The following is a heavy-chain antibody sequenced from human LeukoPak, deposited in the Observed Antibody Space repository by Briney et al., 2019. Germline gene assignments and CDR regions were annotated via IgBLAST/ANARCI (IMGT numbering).Heavy chain of an antibody. D-gene: IGHD6-6*01. CDR2: IYYSGSS. V-gene: IGHV4-39*07. J-gene: IGHJ5*02. CDR3: ARASRGDSSSPWGWFDP. CDR1: GGSISSSSSY. Sequence: SETLSLTCSVSGGSISSSSSYWGWIRQPPGKGLEWIGSIYYSGSSFDNPALKSRVTISVDTSKNQFSLKLSSVTAADTAVYYCARASRGDSSSPWGWFDPWGQGTLVTVSS.